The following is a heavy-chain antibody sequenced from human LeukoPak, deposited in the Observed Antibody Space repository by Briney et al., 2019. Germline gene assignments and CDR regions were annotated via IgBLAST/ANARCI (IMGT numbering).Heavy chain of an antibody. CDR2: MNPNSGNT. CDR1: GYTFTSYG. D-gene: IGHD1-1*01. Sequence: ASVKVSCKASGYTFTSYGINWVRQATGQGLEWMGWMNPNSGNTGYAQKFQGRVTMTRNTSISTAYMELSSLRSEDTAVYYCARSRNWNFLFFDYYYYGMDVWGQGTTVTVSS. J-gene: IGHJ6*02. V-gene: IGHV1-8*02. CDR3: ARSRNWNFLFFDYYYYGMDV.